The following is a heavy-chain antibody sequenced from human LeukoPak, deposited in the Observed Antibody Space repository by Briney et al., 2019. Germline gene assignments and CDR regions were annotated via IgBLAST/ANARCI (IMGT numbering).Heavy chain of an antibody. D-gene: IGHD2-21*02. V-gene: IGHV4-4*02. CDR3: ARTRSGGVVTATGY. J-gene: IGHJ4*02. CDR2: FFHSGST. Sequence: PSGTLSLTCAVSGGSISSSYWWSWVRQPPGKGLEWIGEFFHSGSTNYNPSLKSRVTISVDKSRNQFSLRLSSVTAADTAVYYCARTRSGGVVTATGYWGQGTLVTVSS. CDR1: GGSISSSYW.